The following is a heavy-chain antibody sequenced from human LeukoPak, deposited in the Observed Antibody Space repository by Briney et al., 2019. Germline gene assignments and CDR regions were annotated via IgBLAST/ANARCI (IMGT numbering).Heavy chain of an antibody. D-gene: IGHD2-15*01. Sequence: GGSLRLSCAASGFTFSSYGMHWVRQAPGKGLEWVAVISYDGSNKYYEDSVKGRFTISRDNSKNTLYLQMNSLRAEDTAVYYCAKDLKEDIVVVVAATPDYWGQGTLVTVSS. V-gene: IGHV3-30*18. CDR1: GFTFSSYG. CDR3: AKDLKEDIVVVVAATPDY. J-gene: IGHJ4*02. CDR2: ISYDGSNK.